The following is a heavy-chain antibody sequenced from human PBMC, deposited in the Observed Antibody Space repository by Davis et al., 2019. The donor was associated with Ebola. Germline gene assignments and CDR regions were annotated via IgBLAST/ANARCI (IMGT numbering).Heavy chain of an antibody. Sequence: SETLSLTCTVSGGSISSGGYYWSWIRQHPGKGLEWIGYIYYSGSTYYNPSLKGRVTISVDTSKSQFSLKLNSVTAADTAVYYCARGHSYGSMVYGMDVWGQGTTVTVSS. J-gene: IGHJ6*02. CDR1: GGSISSGGYY. V-gene: IGHV4-31*03. CDR2: IYYSGST. D-gene: IGHD5-18*01. CDR3: ARGHSYGSMVYGMDV.